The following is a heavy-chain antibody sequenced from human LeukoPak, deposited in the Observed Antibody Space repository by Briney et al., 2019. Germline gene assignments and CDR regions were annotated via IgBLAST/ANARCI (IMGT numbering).Heavy chain of an antibody. CDR2: IYSGGGT. J-gene: IGHJ3*02. D-gene: IGHD5-18*01. V-gene: IGHV3-53*01. Sequence: GGSLRLSCAASGFIVSSNHMSWVRQAPGKGLEWVSVIYSGGGTYYADSVKGRFTISRDKSKNTLYLQITSLRAEDTALFYCAARWGYNGFDIWGQGTMVAVSS. CDR3: AARWGYNGFDI. CDR1: GFIVSSNH.